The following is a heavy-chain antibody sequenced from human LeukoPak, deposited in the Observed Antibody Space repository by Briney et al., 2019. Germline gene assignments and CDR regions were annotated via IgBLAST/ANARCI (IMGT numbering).Heavy chain of an antibody. Sequence: GGSLRLSCAASGFTFSSYAMHWVRQAPGKGLEWVAVISYDGSNKYYADSVKGRFTISRDNSKNTLYLQMNSLRAEDTAVYYCASSRGAFDIWGQGTMVTVSS. CDR3: ASSRGAFDI. CDR2: ISYDGSNK. J-gene: IGHJ3*02. D-gene: IGHD6-13*01. V-gene: IGHV3-30*04. CDR1: GFTFSSYA.